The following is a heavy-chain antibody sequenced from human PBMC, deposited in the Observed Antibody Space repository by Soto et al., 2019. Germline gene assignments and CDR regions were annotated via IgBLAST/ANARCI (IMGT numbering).Heavy chain of an antibody. J-gene: IGHJ5*02. V-gene: IGHV1-69*02. Sequence: SVKVSCKASGGTFSSYTISWVRQAPGQGLEWMGRIIPILGIANYAQKFQGRVTITADKSTSTAYMELSSLRSEDTAVYYCARGLIAAAAPYNWFDPWGQGTXVTVSS. CDR2: IIPILGIA. D-gene: IGHD6-13*01. CDR3: ARGLIAAAAPYNWFDP. CDR1: GGTFSSYT.